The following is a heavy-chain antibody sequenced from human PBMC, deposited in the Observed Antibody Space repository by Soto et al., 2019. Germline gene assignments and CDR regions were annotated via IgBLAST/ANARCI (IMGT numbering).Heavy chain of an antibody. Sequence: PSETLSLTCAVSGVSIHNTHSPWGWIPQHPGQGLEFTGSVYYSGSANYNPSLKIRVTGTIDTSKNQFSLRVNSVTAADTAVYYCGRVVEGATRHTDFDSWGQGILVTVS. CDR3: GRVVEGATRHTDFDS. J-gene: IGHJ5*01. D-gene: IGHD2-15*01. CDR1: GVSIHNTHSP. V-gene: IGHV4-39*01. CDR2: VYYSGSA.